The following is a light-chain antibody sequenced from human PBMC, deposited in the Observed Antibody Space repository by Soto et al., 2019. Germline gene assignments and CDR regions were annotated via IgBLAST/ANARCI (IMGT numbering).Light chain of an antibody. Sequence: QSALTQPRSVSGSPGQSVTISCTGTSSDVGGYNYVSWYQQHPGKAPKVMIYDVSERPSGVPDRFSGSKSGNTASLTSSGLQAEDEADYYCCSYAGIPRYVFGTGTKVTVL. J-gene: IGLJ1*01. CDR2: DVS. CDR3: CSYAGIPRYV. CDR1: SSDVGGYNY. V-gene: IGLV2-11*01.